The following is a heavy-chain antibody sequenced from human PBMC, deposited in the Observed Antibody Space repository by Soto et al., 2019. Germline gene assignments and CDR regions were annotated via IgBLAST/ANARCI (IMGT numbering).Heavy chain of an antibody. CDR1: GFNFSSFA. D-gene: IGHD2-15*01. Sequence: GGSLILSCASSGFNFSSFAMILVRQDPGKGLEWVSAISGSGGSTYYADSVKGRFTISRDNSKNTLYLQMNSLRAEDTAVYYCANALLGNCSRGSCPNDAFDIRGQGTMVTVSS. CDR2: ISGSGGST. CDR3: ANALLGNCSRGSCPNDAFDI. V-gene: IGHV3-23*01. J-gene: IGHJ3*02.